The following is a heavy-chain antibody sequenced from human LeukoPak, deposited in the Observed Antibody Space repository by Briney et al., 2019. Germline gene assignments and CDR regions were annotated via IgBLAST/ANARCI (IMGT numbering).Heavy chain of an antibody. CDR2: IYTSGST. D-gene: IGHD5-12*01. Sequence: SETLSLTCTVSGGSISSYYWSWIRQPAGKGLEWIGRIYTSGSTNYNPSLKSRVTMSVGTSKNQFSLKLSSVTAADTAVYYCARGSVATIPNYFDYWGQGTLVTVSS. CDR3: ARGSVATIPNYFDY. CDR1: GGSISSYY. J-gene: IGHJ4*02. V-gene: IGHV4-4*07.